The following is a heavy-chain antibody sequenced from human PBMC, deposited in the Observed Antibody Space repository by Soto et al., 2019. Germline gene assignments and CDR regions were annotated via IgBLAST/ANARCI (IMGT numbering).Heavy chain of an antibody. V-gene: IGHV4-59*01. Sequence: PSETLSLTSTVAGGSISSYNWIWIRQSPGKGLECIGYIHSSGHTNSNPSLKSRVTISVDRPKNQFSLKVSSVTAAATALYFCGRAASSGTFLRVSYFDYWGQGTLVTVSS. CDR2: IHSSGHT. J-gene: IGHJ4*02. D-gene: IGHD2-15*01. CDR3: GRAASSGTFLRVSYFDY. CDR1: GGSISSYN.